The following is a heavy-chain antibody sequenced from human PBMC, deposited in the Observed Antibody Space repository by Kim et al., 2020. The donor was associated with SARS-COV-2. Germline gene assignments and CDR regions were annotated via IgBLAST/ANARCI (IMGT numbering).Heavy chain of an antibody. J-gene: IGHJ6*02. CDR1: GDSVSSNSAA. Sequence: SQTLSLTCAISGDSVSSNSAAWNWIRQSPSRGLEWLGRTYYRSKWYNDYAVSVKSRITINPDTSKNQFSLQLNSVPPEDTAVYYCARGVFLVRGVIFDYYYYYGMDVWGQGTTVTVSS. CDR2: TYYRSKWYN. CDR3: ARGVFLVRGVIFDYYYYYGMDV. D-gene: IGHD3-10*01. V-gene: IGHV6-1*01.